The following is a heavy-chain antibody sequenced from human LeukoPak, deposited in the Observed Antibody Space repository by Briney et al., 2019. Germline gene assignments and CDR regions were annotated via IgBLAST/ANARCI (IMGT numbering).Heavy chain of an antibody. J-gene: IGHJ4*02. CDR3: ARFTFGNRDY. Sequence: SETLSLTCTVSGGSISGGTYYWTWIRQHPGKGLEWIGSIYYSGTTYYNPSLKSRVTISVDTSKNQFSQKLSSVTAADTAVYYCARFTFGNRDYWGQGTLVIVSS. CDR1: GGSISGGTYY. D-gene: IGHD1/OR15-1a*01. V-gene: IGHV4-31*03. CDR2: IYYSGTT.